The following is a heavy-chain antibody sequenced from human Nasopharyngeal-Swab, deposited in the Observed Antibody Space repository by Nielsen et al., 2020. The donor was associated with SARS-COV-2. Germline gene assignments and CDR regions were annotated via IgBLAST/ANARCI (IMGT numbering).Heavy chain of an antibody. D-gene: IGHD3-22*01. Sequence: GESLKISCAASGVTFSRSWMHWVRQAPGRGPVWVARISPDGTSTSYADSVKGRFTISRDNAENTVYLQMNSLRVEDMALYYCTRWAYDAENAFDYWGQGTLVTVSS. J-gene: IGHJ4*02. CDR1: GVTFSRSW. CDR2: ISPDGTST. CDR3: TRWAYDAENAFDY. V-gene: IGHV3-74*01.